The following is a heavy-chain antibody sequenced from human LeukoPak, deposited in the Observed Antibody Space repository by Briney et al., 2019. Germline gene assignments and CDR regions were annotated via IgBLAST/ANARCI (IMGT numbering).Heavy chain of an antibody. CDR1: GYTFTSHG. Sequence: GASVKVSCKASGYTFTSHGTSWVRQAPGQGLEWMGWISTYNGNTKYVQKVQGRVTMTTDTSTSTAYMELRSLRSDDTAVYYCARNYDSRWFDPWGQGTLVTVSS. V-gene: IGHV1-18*01. CDR3: ARNYDSRWFDP. J-gene: IGHJ5*02. CDR2: ISTYNGNT. D-gene: IGHD3-22*01.